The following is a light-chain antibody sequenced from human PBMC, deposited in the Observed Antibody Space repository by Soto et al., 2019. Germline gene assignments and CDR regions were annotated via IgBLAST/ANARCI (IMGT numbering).Light chain of an antibody. V-gene: IGKV3-15*01. Sequence: EIVMTQSPATLSVSPGVRATLSCRASQSVSSNLAWYQQKPGQAPRLLIYGASTRATGIPARFSGSGSGTEFTLTISSLQSEDFAVYYCQQYNNWPPPLYTFGQGTKLEIK. J-gene: IGKJ2*01. CDR1: QSVSSN. CDR2: GAS. CDR3: QQYNNWPPPLYT.